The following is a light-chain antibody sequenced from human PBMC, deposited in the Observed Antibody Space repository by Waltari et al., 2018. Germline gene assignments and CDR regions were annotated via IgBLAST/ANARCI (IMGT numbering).Light chain of an antibody. J-gene: IGLJ3*02. CDR1: SLRPYY. V-gene: IGLV3-19*01. CDR3: SSRNGRANQVV. CDR2: GKD. Sequence: SSELTQDPAVSVALGQTVRITCQGDSLRPYYASWYQLKPGQAPVLVIYGKDKRPSGIPDRISGYSSGATSSLTITGAQAEDEADYYCSSRNGRANQVVFAGGTKVTVL.